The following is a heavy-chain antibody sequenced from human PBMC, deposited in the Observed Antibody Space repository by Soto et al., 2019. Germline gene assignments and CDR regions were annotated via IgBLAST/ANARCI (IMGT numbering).Heavy chain of an antibody. V-gene: IGHV1-69*13. CDR3: ARDYYDSSGYYSSTAGFDY. CDR2: IIPIFGTA. Sequence: ASVKVSCKASGGTFSSYAISWVRQAPGQGLEWMGGIIPIFGTANYAQKFQGRVTITADESTSTAYMELSSLRSEDTAVYYCARDYYDSSGYYSSTAGFDYWGQGTLVTVPS. J-gene: IGHJ4*02. D-gene: IGHD3-22*01. CDR1: GGTFSSYA.